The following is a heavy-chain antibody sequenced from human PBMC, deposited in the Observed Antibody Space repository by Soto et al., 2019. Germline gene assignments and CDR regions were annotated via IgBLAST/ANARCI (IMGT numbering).Heavy chain of an antibody. D-gene: IGHD2-8*01. CDR2: ISGYNGDT. J-gene: IGHJ4*02. CDR3: ARDVDIVLMAHAVVPFDY. CDR1: GYTFTNYG. V-gene: IGHV1-18*04. Sequence: ASVKVSCKASGYTFTNYGISWVRQAPGQGLEYMGWISGYNGDTNYAPKFQDRVTMTTDTSTSTAYMEVRGLRADDTALYYCARDVDIVLMAHAVVPFDYWGQGTLVTVSS.